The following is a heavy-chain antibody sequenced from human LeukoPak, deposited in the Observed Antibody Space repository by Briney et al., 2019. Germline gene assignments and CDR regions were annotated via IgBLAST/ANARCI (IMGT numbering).Heavy chain of an antibody. V-gene: IGHV4-39*07. D-gene: IGHD2-2*01. CDR1: GSSISSSSSY. Sequence: KPSETLSLTCTVSGSSISSSSSYWGWIRQPPGKGLEWSGSIYYSGNTYYNPSLKSRVTISVDTSKNQFSLKLSSVTAADTAVYYCARDSVPAAIPSSWFDPRGQGTLVTVSS. CDR2: IYYSGNT. J-gene: IGHJ5*02. CDR3: ARDSVPAAIPSSWFDP.